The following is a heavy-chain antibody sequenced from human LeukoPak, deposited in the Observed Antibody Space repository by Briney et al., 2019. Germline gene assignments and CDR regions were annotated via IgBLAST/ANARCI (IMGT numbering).Heavy chain of an antibody. V-gene: IGHV3-30-3*01. Sequence: GGSLRLSCAASGFTFSSYAMHWVRQAPGKGLEWVAVISYDGSNKYYADSVKGRFTISRDNSKNTLYLQMNSLRAEDTAVYYCASAVLLGEFQPHDYWVQGTLVTVSS. CDR1: GFTFSSYA. CDR3: ASAVLLGEFQPHDY. D-gene: IGHD3-10*01. CDR2: ISYDGSNK. J-gene: IGHJ4*02.